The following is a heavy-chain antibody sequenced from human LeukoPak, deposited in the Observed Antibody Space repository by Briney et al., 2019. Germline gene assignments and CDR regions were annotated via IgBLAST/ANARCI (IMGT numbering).Heavy chain of an antibody. CDR3: VRELAVARSAFDM. V-gene: IGHV4-34*01. Sequence: PSETLSLTXAVYGGSLSGYFWSWIRQSPGKGLEWIGEISHRGGTNYNPSLKSRVTMSVETSKNQFSLKLSSVTAADTAVYYCVRELAVARSAFDMWGQGTMVTVSS. D-gene: IGHD6-19*01. CDR1: GGSLSGYF. CDR2: ISHRGGT. J-gene: IGHJ3*02.